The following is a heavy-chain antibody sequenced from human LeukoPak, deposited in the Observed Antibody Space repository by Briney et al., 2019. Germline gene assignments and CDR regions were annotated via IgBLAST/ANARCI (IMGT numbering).Heavy chain of an antibody. CDR3: ARDRAYCSSTSCYQYYYYGKDV. CDR1: GYTFTGYY. V-gene: IGHV1-2*04. CDR2: INPNSGGT. J-gene: IGHJ6*04. D-gene: IGHD2-2*01. Sequence: ASVKVSCKASGYTFTGYYMHWVRQAPGQGLEWMGWINPNSGGTNYAQKFQGWVTMTRDTSISTAYMELSRLRSDDTAVYYCARDRAYCSSTSCYQYYYYGKDVWGKGTTVTVSS.